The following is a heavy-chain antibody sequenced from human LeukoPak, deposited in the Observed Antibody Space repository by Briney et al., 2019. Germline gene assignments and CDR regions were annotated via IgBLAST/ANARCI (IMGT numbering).Heavy chain of an antibody. CDR3: ARDPDMSSGWYYFDY. Sequence: ASVKVSCKVSGYTLTELSMHWVRQAPGKGLEWMAGFDPEDGETIYAQKFQGRVTMTEDTSTDTAYMELSSLRSEDTAVYYCARDPDMSSGWYYFDYWGQGTLVTVSS. V-gene: IGHV1-24*01. J-gene: IGHJ4*02. CDR2: FDPEDGET. CDR1: GYTLTELS. D-gene: IGHD6-19*01.